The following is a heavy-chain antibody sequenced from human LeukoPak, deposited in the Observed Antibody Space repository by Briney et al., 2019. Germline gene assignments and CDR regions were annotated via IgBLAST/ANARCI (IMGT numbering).Heavy chain of an antibody. V-gene: IGHV4-4*07. J-gene: IGHJ4*02. D-gene: IGHD6-13*01. CDR1: GGSISSYY. CDR3: ARLSIAAAGSYYFDY. Sequence: PSETLSLTCTVSGGSISSYYWRWIRQPAGKGLEWIGRIYTSGSTNYNPSLKSRVTMSVDTSKNQFSLRLSSVTAADTAVYYCARLSIAAAGSYYFDYWGQGTLVTVSS. CDR2: IYTSGST.